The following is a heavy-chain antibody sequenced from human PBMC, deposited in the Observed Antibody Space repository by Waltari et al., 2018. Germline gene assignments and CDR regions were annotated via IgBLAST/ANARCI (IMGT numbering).Heavy chain of an antibody. CDR3: ARMSPQLGGAGF. Sequence: EVQLVESGGGLVKPGGSLRLSCAASGFTFSCYSMTWVRQAPGKGLEWVASIRASGSDIYYADSVMGRFTISRDNSKNSLYLQMHSLRAEDTAVYYCARMSPQLGGAGFWGQGTLVSVSS. J-gene: IGHJ4*02. CDR1: GFTFSCYS. V-gene: IGHV3-21*01. D-gene: IGHD6-13*01. CDR2: IRASGSDI.